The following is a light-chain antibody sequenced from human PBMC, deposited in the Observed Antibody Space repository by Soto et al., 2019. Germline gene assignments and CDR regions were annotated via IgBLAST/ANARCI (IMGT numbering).Light chain of an antibody. Sequence: DIQMTQSPSTLSASVGDRVTITCRASQSISSWLAWYQQRPGKAPKLLIYKASNLESGVPSRFSGSGSGTELTITISSLHPDAFEPCYCQQYYTSAWTFGPGTKVEIK. CDR3: QQYYTSAWT. CDR2: KAS. CDR1: QSISSW. V-gene: IGKV1-5*03. J-gene: IGKJ1*01.